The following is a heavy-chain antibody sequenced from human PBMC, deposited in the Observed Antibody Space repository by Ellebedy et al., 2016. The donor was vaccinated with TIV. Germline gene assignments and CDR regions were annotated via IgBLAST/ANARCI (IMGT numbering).Heavy chain of an antibody. J-gene: IGHJ5*02. CDR3: ARDLFVGSGSLES. Sequence: GGSLRLSXVTSGFTFTSYWMHWVRQAPGKGLVWVSRIRTDGLDLNYADSVKGRFTISRDNAKNTVYLQMSSLRVEDTAVYYCARDLFVGSGSLESWGQGTLVTVSS. D-gene: IGHD3-10*01. CDR2: IRTDGLDL. CDR1: GFTFTSYW. V-gene: IGHV3-74*01.